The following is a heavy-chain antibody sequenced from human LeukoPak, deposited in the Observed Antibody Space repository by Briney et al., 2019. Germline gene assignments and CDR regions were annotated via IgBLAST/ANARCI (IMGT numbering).Heavy chain of an antibody. CDR2: ISDSADST. CDR1: GFTFSSYA. CDR3: AKGYGSGWYYDF. D-gene: IGHD6-19*01. Sequence: GGSLRLSCAASGFTFSSYAMSWVRQAPGEGLEWVSTISDSADSTYYADSVQGRFTIARDNSKNTLYLQMNSLRAEDTAFYYCAKGYGSGWYYDFWGQGALVTVSS. J-gene: IGHJ4*02. V-gene: IGHV3-23*01.